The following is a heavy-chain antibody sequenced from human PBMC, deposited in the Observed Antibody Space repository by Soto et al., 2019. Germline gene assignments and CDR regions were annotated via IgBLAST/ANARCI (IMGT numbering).Heavy chain of an antibody. D-gene: IGHD2-15*01. CDR1: GGSISSGGYY. Sequence: QVQLQESGPGLVKPSQTLSLTCTVSGGSISSGGYYWSWIRQHPGKGLEWIGYIYYSGSTYYNPSLKSRVTISVDTSKNQFSLKLSSVTAADTAVYYCARSLGTPDIVVVVAATALDAFDIWGQGTMVTVSS. J-gene: IGHJ3*02. CDR2: IYYSGST. V-gene: IGHV4-31*03. CDR3: ARSLGTPDIVVVVAATALDAFDI.